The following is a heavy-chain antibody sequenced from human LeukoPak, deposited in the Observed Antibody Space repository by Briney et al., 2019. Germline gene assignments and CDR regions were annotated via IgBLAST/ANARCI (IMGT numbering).Heavy chain of an antibody. V-gene: IGHV3-53*01. CDR3: ARDAYDYVWGS. Sequence: GGSPRLSCAASGFTVSSNYMSWVRQAPGKGLEWVSVIYSGGSTYYADSVKGRFTISRDNSKNTLYLQMNSLRAEDTAVHYCARDAYDYVWGSWGQGTLVTVSS. CDR2: IYSGGST. J-gene: IGHJ4*02. CDR1: GFTVSSNY. D-gene: IGHD3-16*01.